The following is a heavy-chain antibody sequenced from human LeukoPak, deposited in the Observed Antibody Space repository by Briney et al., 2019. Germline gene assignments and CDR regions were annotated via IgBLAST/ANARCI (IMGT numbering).Heavy chain of an antibody. CDR2: INHSGST. CDR3: ASVGDGIAAANRRRGYYFYMDV. J-gene: IGHJ6*03. Sequence: SETLSLTCAVYGGSFSGYYWSWIRQPPGKGLEWIGEINHSGSTNYNPSLKSRVTISVDTSKNQFSLKLSSVTAADTAVYYCASVGDGIAAANRRRGYYFYMDVWGQGTTVTISS. CDR1: GGSFSGYY. D-gene: IGHD6-13*01. V-gene: IGHV4-34*01.